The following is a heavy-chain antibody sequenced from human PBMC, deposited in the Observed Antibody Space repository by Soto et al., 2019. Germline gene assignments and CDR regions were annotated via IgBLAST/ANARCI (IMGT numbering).Heavy chain of an antibody. CDR2: IYYSGST. V-gene: IGHV4-59*01. D-gene: IGHD2-2*01. Sequence: SETLSLTCTVSGGSISSYYWSWIRQPPGKGLEWIGYIYYSGSTNYNPSLKSRVTISVDTSKNQFSLKLSSVTAADTAVYYCARENGPAAVLDYWGQGTLVTVSS. CDR1: GGSISSYY. J-gene: IGHJ4*02. CDR3: ARENGPAAVLDY.